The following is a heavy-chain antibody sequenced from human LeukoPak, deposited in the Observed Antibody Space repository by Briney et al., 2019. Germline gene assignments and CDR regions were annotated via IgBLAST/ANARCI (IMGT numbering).Heavy chain of an antibody. Sequence: ASVKVSCKASGYTFTSYYMHWVRQAPGQGLEWMGIINPSGGSTSYAQKFQGRVTMTRDMSTSTVYMELSSLRSEDTAVYYCAGEIYGSGSYYNRRLDYWGQGTLVTVSS. CDR3: AGEIYGSGSYYNRRLDY. CDR1: GYTFTSYY. CDR2: INPSGGST. V-gene: IGHV1-46*01. J-gene: IGHJ4*02. D-gene: IGHD3-10*01.